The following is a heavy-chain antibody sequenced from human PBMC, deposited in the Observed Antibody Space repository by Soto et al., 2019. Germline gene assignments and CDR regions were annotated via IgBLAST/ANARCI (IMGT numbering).Heavy chain of an antibody. CDR3: ANVPIWCSSTSCYTEGFDY. CDR2: ISAGGST. V-gene: IGHV3-23*01. CDR1: GFTFSDYA. D-gene: IGHD2-2*02. Sequence: LRLSCTASGFTFSDYAMSWVRQPPGKGLEWVSVISAGGSTYYADSVKGRFTVSRANSKNTLYLQMNSLRAEDTAVYYCANVPIWCSSTSCYTEGFDYWGQGTLVTVSS. J-gene: IGHJ4*02.